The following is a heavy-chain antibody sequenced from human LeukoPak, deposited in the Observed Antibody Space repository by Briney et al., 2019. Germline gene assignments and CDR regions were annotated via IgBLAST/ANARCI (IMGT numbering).Heavy chain of an antibody. CDR1: GYTFTGYY. Sequence: ASVRVSCKASGYTFTGYYMHWVRQAPGQGLEWMGWINPNSGGTNYAQKFQGRVTMTRDTSISTAYMELSRLRSDDTAVYYCARGGARITIFGVVIDDAFDIWGQGTMVTVSS. J-gene: IGHJ3*02. CDR3: ARGGARITIFGVVIDDAFDI. CDR2: INPNSGGT. D-gene: IGHD3-3*01. V-gene: IGHV1-2*02.